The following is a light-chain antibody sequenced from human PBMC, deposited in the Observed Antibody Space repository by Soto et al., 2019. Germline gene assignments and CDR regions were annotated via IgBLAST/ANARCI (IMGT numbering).Light chain of an antibody. CDR1: QSVSSN. CDR2: GAS. Sequence: EIVMTQSPATLSVSPGEKATLSCRASQSVSSNLAWYQQKPGQAPRLVIHGASTRATGIPARFSGSGSGTEFTLTISSLQSEDFAVYYCQQYDNWPITFDQGTRLEIK. CDR3: QQYDNWPIT. V-gene: IGKV3-15*01. J-gene: IGKJ5*01.